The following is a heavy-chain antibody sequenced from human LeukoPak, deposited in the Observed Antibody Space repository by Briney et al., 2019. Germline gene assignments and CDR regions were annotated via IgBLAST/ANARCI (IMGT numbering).Heavy chain of an antibody. J-gene: IGHJ4*02. CDR1: GFTFSSYS. V-gene: IGHV3-23*01. D-gene: IGHD3-22*01. CDR3: AKDSSGYYPGYFDY. CDR2: ISGSGGST. Sequence: GGSLRPSCAASGFTFSSYSMNWVRQAPGKGLEWVSAISGSGGSTYYADSVKGRFTISRDNSKNTLYLQMNSLRAEDTAVYYCAKDSSGYYPGYFDYWGQGTLVTVSS.